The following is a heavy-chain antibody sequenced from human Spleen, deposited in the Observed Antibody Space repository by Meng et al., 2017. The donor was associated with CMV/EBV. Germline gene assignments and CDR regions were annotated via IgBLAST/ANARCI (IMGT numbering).Heavy chain of an antibody. Sequence: GGSLRLSCAASGFTFSSYGMHWVRQAPGKGLEWVAVIWYDGSNKYYADSVKGRFTISRDNSKNTLYLQMNSLRAEDTAVYYCAKVSPSPYDFWSGYDNYFDYWGQGTLVTVSS. CDR1: GFTFSSYG. J-gene: IGHJ4*02. V-gene: IGHV3-33*06. CDR2: IWYDGSNK. D-gene: IGHD3-3*01. CDR3: AKVSPSPYDFWSGYDNYFDY.